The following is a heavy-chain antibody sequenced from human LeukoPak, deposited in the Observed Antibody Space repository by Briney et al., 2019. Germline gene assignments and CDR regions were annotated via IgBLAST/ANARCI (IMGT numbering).Heavy chain of an antibody. Sequence: PSETLSLTCAVYGGSFSGYYWSWIRQPPGKGLEWIGEINHSGSTNYNPPLKSRVTISVDTSKNQFSLKLSSVTAADTAVYYCASLSSGYYSLDYWGQGTLVTVSP. V-gene: IGHV4-34*01. CDR2: INHSGST. CDR3: ASLSSGYYSLDY. CDR1: GGSFSGYY. D-gene: IGHD3-22*01. J-gene: IGHJ4*02.